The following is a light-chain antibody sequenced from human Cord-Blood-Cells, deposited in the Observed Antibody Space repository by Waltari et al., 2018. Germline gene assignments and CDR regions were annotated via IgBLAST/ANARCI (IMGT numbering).Light chain of an antibody. CDR1: QSISSY. Sequence: DIQMTQSPSSLSASVGDRVTITCRASQSISSYLNWYQQKPGKAPKLLIYAASSLQSGVPSRFSGSGSGTDFILTISSLQPEDFATYYCQQSYSTCTFGQGTKLEIK. CDR2: AAS. V-gene: IGKV1-39*01. CDR3: QQSYSTCT. J-gene: IGKJ2*02.